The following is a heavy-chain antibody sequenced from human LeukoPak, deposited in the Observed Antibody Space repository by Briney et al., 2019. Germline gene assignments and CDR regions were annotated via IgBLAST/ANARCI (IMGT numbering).Heavy chain of an antibody. J-gene: IGHJ6*03. CDR3: ARDRPDYDFWSADYYYYYMDV. CDR2: IYSTGST. V-gene: IGHV4-61*02. Sequence: SETLSLTCTVSVGSIRSGSYYWSWIRQPAGKGLEWIGRIYSTGSTNYNPSLKSRVTISVDTSKNQFSLKLSSVTAADTAVYYCARDRPDYDFWSADYYYYYMDVWGKGTTVTVSS. CDR1: VGSIRSGSYY. D-gene: IGHD3-3*01.